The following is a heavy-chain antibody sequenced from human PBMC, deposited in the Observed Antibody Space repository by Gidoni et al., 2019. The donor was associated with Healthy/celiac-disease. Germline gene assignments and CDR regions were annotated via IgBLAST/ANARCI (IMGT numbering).Heavy chain of an antibody. V-gene: IGHV4-59*01. CDR3: ARDLAGDYYDSSGYNDY. D-gene: IGHD3-22*01. Sequence: QVQLQESGPGLVKPSETLSLTCTVSGGSISRYYWSWIRQPPGKGLEWIGYIYYSGSTNYNPSLKSRVTISVDTSKNQFSLKLSSVTAADTAVYYCARDLAGDYYDSSGYNDYWGQGTLVTVSS. CDR1: GGSISRYY. CDR2: IYYSGST. J-gene: IGHJ4*02.